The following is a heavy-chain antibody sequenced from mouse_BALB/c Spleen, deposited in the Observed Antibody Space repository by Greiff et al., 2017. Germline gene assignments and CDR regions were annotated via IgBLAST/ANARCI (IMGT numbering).Heavy chain of an antibody. CDR2: IYPGDGDT. Sequence: QVQLQQSGAELVRPGSSVKISCKASGYAFSSYWMNWVKQRPGQGLEWIGQIYPGDGDTNYNGKFKGKATLTADKSSSTAYMQLSSLTSEDSAVYFCARYWEFYWYFDVWGAGTTVTVSS. D-gene: IGHD4-1*01. J-gene: IGHJ1*01. CDR1: GYAFSSYW. V-gene: IGHV1-80*01. CDR3: ARYWEFYWYFDV.